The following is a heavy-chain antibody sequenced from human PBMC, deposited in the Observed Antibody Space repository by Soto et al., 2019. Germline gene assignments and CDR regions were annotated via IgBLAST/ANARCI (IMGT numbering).Heavy chain of an antibody. CDR3: AGNTYYYDSSGYYFDY. V-gene: IGHV4-34*01. CDR1: GGSFSGYY. CDR2: INHSGST. Sequence: SETLSLTCAVYGGSFSGYYWSWIRQPPGKGLEWIGEINHSGSTNYNPSLKSRVTISVDTSKNQFSLKLSSVTAADTAVYYCAGNTYYYDSSGYYFDYWGQGTLVTVS. D-gene: IGHD3-22*01. J-gene: IGHJ4*02.